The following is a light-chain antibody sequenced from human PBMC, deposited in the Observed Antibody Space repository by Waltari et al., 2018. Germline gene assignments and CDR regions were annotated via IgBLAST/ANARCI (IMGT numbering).Light chain of an antibody. CDR2: GAS. Sequence: QMTQSPSFLTASVGDSVTITCRAGQYISSSLNWFQHKPGKHPKLLIYGASTLQGGVPSRFSGSGSGTEFTLTISSLQPEDFAHYYCLQRHAYPFTFGGGTKVEIK. J-gene: IGKJ4*02. CDR3: LQRHAYPFT. V-gene: IGKV1-9*01. CDR1: QYISSS.